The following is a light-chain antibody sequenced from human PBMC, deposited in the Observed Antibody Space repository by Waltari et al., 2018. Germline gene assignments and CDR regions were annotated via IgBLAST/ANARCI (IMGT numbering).Light chain of an antibody. Sequence: DIQMTQSPSSLSASVGDTVTITCQASQDLNVYLNWYQQQPGKAPKLRIYDASSLETGVPSRFSGSGSGTDFTLTISSLQPEDFATYSCQQFDSLPVTFGPGTKVDIK. CDR1: QDLNVY. CDR2: DAS. V-gene: IGKV1-33*01. J-gene: IGKJ3*01. CDR3: QQFDSLPVT.